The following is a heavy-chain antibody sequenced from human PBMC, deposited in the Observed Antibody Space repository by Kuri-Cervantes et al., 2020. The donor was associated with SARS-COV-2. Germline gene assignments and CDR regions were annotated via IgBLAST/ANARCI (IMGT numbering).Heavy chain of an antibody. CDR3: ARGSGVVVAPGPGYWYFDL. V-gene: IGHV3-7*01. Sequence: GESLKISCAASGFTFSSHGMHWVRQAPGKGLEWVANIKQDGSEKYYVDSVKGRFTISRDNAKNSLYLQMNSLRAEDTAVYYCARGSGVVVAPGPGYWYFDLWGRGTLVTVSS. J-gene: IGHJ2*01. D-gene: IGHD2-15*01. CDR2: IKQDGSEK. CDR1: GFTFSSHG.